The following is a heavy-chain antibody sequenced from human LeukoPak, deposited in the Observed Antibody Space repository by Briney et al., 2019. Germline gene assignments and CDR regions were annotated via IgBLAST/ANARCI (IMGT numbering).Heavy chain of an antibody. CDR3: ARDGGDVYFDY. Sequence: GGSLRLSCAASRFTFSTYSMNWVRQAPGKGLEWVSSISSRSTYIYYADSVKGRFTISRDNAKNSLSLQMNSLRAEDTAVYYCARDGGDVYFDYWGQGTLVTVSS. J-gene: IGHJ4*02. V-gene: IGHV3-21*01. CDR2: ISSRSTYI. D-gene: IGHD3-10*01. CDR1: RFTFSTYS.